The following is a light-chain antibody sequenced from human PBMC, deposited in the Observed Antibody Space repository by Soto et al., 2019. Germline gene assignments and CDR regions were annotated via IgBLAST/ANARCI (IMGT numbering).Light chain of an antibody. Sequence: EIVLTQSPGTLSLSPGERATLSCRASQSVSSKSLAWYQQKPGQAPRILIYGTSIRASGVREGFSGGGSGTGFSLTMTRLEPEDFAVYYCQQYGSSLFTFGPGTNVDFK. J-gene: IGKJ3*01. V-gene: IGKV3-20*01. CDR1: QSVSSKS. CDR2: GTS. CDR3: QQYGSSLFT.